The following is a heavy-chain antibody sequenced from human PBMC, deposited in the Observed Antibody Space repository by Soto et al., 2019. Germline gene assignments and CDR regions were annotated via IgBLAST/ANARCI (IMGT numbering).Heavy chain of an antibody. CDR3: ARGSVASAAEPTGMDV. CDR1: GYTFTGYY. J-gene: IGHJ6*02. Sequence: ASVKVSCKASGYTFTGYYMHWVRQAPGQGLEWMGWINPNSGGTNYAQKFQGRVTMTRDTSISTAYMELSRLRSDDTAVYYCARGSVASAAEPTGMDVWGQGTTVTVSS. CDR2: INPNSGGT. V-gene: IGHV1-2*02. D-gene: IGHD6-13*01.